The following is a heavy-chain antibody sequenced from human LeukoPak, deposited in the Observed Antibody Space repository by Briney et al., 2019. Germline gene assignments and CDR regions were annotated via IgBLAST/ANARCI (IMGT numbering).Heavy chain of an antibody. D-gene: IGHD5-18*01. Sequence: GGSLRLSCAASGFTFSSYEMNWVRQAPGKGLEWVSYISSSGSTIYYADSVRGRFTISRDNSRSTLFLQMNSLRGEDTAIYYCATYRQVMLPFEAWGQGTLVTVSS. CDR1: GFTFSSYE. CDR2: ISSSGSTI. J-gene: IGHJ5*02. V-gene: IGHV3-48*03. CDR3: ATYRQVMLPFEA.